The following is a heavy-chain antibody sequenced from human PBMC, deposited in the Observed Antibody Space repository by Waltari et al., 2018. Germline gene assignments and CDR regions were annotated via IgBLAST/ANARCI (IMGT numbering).Heavy chain of an antibody. J-gene: IGHJ5*02. CDR3: ARQATIFGVVITGANWFDP. CDR1: GGSISSYY. V-gene: IGHV4-59*01. Sequence: QVQLQESAPGLVKPSETLSPTCTVSGGSISSYYWSWTRQPPGPGLEWIGYIYYSGSTNYNPSLKSRVTISVDTSKNQFSLKLSSVTAADTAVYYCARQATIFGVVITGANWFDPWGQGTLVTVSS. D-gene: IGHD3-3*01. CDR2: IYYSGST.